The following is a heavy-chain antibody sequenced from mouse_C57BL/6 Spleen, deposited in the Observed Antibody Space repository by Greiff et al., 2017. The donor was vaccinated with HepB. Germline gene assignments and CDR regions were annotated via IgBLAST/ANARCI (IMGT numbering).Heavy chain of an antibody. Sequence: DVHLVESGGGLVKPGGSLKLSCAASGFTFSDYGMHWVRQAPEKGLEWVAYISSGSSTIYYADTVKGRFTISRDNAKNTLFLQMTSLRSEDTAMYYCATSNYYGSSWNYWGQGTTLTVSS. CDR2: ISSGSSTI. CDR3: ATSNYYGSSWNY. D-gene: IGHD1-1*01. V-gene: IGHV5-17*01. J-gene: IGHJ2*01. CDR1: GFTFSDYG.